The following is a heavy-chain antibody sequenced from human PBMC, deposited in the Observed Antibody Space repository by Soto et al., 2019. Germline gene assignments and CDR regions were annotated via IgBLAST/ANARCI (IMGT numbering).Heavy chain of an antibody. D-gene: IGHD2-15*01. CDR2: ISGSGGST. V-gene: IGHV3-23*01. J-gene: IGHJ4*02. CDR1: GFTFSSYA. Sequence: GGSLRLSCAASGFTFSSYAMSWVRQAPGKGLEWVSAISGSGGSTYYADSVKGRFTISRDNSKNTLYLQMNSLRAEDTAVYYCASSLVVSYYFDYWGQGTLVTVSS. CDR3: ASSLVVSYYFDY.